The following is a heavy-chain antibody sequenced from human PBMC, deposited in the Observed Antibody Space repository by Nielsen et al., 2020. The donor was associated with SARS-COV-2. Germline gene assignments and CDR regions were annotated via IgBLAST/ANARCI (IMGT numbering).Heavy chain of an antibody. Sequence: SETLSLTFAVYGGSFSGYYWSWIRQPPGKGLEWIGEINHSGSTNYNPSLKSRVTISVDTSKNQFSLKLSSVTAADTAVYYCARGGGSYLDNWFDPWGQGTLVTVSS. J-gene: IGHJ5*02. V-gene: IGHV4-34*01. D-gene: IGHD1-26*01. CDR2: INHSGST. CDR1: GGSFSGYY. CDR3: ARGGGSYLDNWFDP.